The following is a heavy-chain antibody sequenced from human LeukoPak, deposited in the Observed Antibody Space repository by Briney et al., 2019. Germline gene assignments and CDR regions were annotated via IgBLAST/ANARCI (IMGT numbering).Heavy chain of an antibody. V-gene: IGHV3-23*01. Sequence: PGGSLRLSCAASGFTFSSYAMSWVRQAPGKGLEWVSAISGSGGSTYYADFVKGRFTISRDNAKNSLYLQMNSLRAEDTAVYYCAREADANWGLGAFDYWGQGTLVTVSS. J-gene: IGHJ4*02. D-gene: IGHD7-27*01. CDR2: ISGSGGST. CDR3: AREADANWGLGAFDY. CDR1: GFTFSSYA.